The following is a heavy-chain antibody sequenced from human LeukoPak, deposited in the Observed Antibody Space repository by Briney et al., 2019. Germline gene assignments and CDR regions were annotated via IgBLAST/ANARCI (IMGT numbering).Heavy chain of an antibody. V-gene: IGHV1-69*13. CDR3: ARCRVRRRFGVIPYYYYMDV. CDR2: IIPIFGTA. Sequence: SVKVSCKASGGTFSSYAISWVRQAPGQGLEWMGGIIPIFGTANYAQKFQGRVTITADESTSTAYMELSSLRSEDTAVYYCARCRVRRRFGVIPYYYYMDVWGKGTTVTISS. J-gene: IGHJ6*03. D-gene: IGHD3-16*01. CDR1: GGTFSSYA.